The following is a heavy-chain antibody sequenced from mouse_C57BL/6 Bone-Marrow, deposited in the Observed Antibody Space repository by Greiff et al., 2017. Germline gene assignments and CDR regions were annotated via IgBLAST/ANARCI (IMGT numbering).Heavy chain of an antibody. V-gene: IGHV1-82*01. CDR2: IYPGDGGT. CDR3: ARLDYGDY. Sequence: VQLQESGPELVKPGASVKISCKASGYAFSSSWMNWVKQRPGKGLEWIGRIYPGDGGTNYNGKFKGKATLTADKSSSTAYMQLSSLTSEDSAVYFCARLDYGDYWGQGTTLTVSS. CDR1: GYAFSSSW. J-gene: IGHJ2*01.